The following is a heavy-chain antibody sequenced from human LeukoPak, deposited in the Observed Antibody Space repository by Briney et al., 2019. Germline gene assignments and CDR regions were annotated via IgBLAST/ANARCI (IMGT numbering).Heavy chain of an antibody. V-gene: IGHV3-21*01. Sequence: PGGSLRLSCAASGFTFSSYSMNWVRQAPGKGLEWVSSISSSSSYIYYADSVKGRFAISRDNAKNSLYLQMNSLRAEDTAVYYCARVWRGAFDIWGQGTMVTVSS. CDR2: ISSSSSYI. J-gene: IGHJ3*02. CDR1: GFTFSSYS. D-gene: IGHD3-10*01. CDR3: ARVWRGAFDI.